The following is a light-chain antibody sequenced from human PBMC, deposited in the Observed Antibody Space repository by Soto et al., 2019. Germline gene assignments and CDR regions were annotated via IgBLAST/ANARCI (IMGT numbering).Light chain of an antibody. CDR2: GES. CDR1: QSVRSH. Sequence: EIVMTQSPATLSVSPGERATLSCRASQSVRSHLAWYQQKPGQAPRLLIFGESTRATGIPDRFTGSGSGTEFTLTISSLQSEDFAIYYCQQYNNWPLTVGGGTKVEIK. V-gene: IGKV3-15*01. J-gene: IGKJ4*01. CDR3: QQYNNWPLT.